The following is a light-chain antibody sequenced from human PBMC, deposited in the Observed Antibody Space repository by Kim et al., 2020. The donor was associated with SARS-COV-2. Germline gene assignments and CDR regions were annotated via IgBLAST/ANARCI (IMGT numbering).Light chain of an antibody. CDR1: RSDVGVYNY. CDR3: SSYTSSTTLV. J-gene: IGLJ2*01. Sequence: GASLTLYCYGTRSDVGVYNYVPSYQRHPGEAPTLMIYDVSQRPSGVSNRFSGSKSGNTASLTISGLQAEDEGDYYCSSYTSSTTLVFGGGTQLTVL. V-gene: IGLV2-14*04. CDR2: DVS.